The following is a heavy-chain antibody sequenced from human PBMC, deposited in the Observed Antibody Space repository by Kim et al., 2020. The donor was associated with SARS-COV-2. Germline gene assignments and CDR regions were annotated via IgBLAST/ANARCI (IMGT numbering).Heavy chain of an antibody. D-gene: IGHD6-13*01. J-gene: IGHJ6*02. V-gene: IGHV4-31*02. CDR3: ARDSHSSSSRADYGMDV. Sequence: LKSRVTISVDTAKNQFSLKLSSVTAADTAVYYCARDSHSSSSRADYGMDVWGQGTTVTVSS.